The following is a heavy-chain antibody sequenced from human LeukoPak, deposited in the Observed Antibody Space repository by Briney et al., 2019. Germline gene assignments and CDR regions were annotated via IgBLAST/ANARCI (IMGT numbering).Heavy chain of an antibody. D-gene: IGHD3-3*01. J-gene: IGHJ3*02. Sequence: SETLSLTCTVSGGSISSYYWSWIRQPPGKGLEWIGYIYTSGSTNYNPSLKSRVTISVDTSKNQFSLKLSSVTAADTAVYYCARRITIFGVAGDAFDIWGQGTMVTVSS. CDR2: IYTSGST. CDR1: GGSISSYY. CDR3: ARRITIFGVAGDAFDI. V-gene: IGHV4-4*09.